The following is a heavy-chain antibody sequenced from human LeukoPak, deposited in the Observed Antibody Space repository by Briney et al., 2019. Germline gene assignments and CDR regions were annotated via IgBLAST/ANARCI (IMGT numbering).Heavy chain of an antibody. CDR3: ARDVIAATDLDPPFDY. J-gene: IGHJ4*02. D-gene: IGHD6-6*01. Sequence: GASVKVSCKASGYTFTGYYMHWVRQAPGQGLEWMGWVNPKSGGTRFAQKFQGRVTMTRDTSFTTAFMEMTRLKSDDTAVYYCARDVIAATDLDPPFDYWGQGTLVTVSS. V-gene: IGHV1-2*02. CDR1: GYTFTGYY. CDR2: VNPKSGGT.